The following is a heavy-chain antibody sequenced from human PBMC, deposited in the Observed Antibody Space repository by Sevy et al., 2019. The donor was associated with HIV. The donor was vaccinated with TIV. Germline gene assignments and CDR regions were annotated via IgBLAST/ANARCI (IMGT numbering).Heavy chain of an antibody. CDR2: IWYDGSNK. J-gene: IGHJ4*02. V-gene: IGHV3-33*08. CDR1: GFNFSDYG. D-gene: IGHD1-26*01. CDR3: ASGILDH. Sequence: GGSLRLSCVGSGFNFSDYGMHWVRQAPGKGLEWGGVIWYDGSNKYNEDSVKGRFTISRDKSKKTAYLQMNNLRVEDSAVYYCASGILDHWGQGALVTVSS.